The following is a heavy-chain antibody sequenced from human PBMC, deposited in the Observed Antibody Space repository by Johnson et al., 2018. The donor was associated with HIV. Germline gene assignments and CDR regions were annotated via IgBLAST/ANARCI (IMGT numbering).Heavy chain of an antibody. CDR1: GFTFNDYA. CDR3: ARHRGVYPTSPGGVGAFDF. CDR2: IGWNGLTI. J-gene: IGHJ3*01. D-gene: IGHD1-26*01. Sequence: VQLVESGGGVVRPGGSLRLSCAASGFTFNDYAMHWVRQGPGKGLEWVAGIGWNGLTIGYVDSVKGRFTISRDDATNYLYRRMDSLRTEDTALYNCARHRGVYPTSPGGVGAFDFWGPGTMVTVSS. V-gene: IGHV3-9*01.